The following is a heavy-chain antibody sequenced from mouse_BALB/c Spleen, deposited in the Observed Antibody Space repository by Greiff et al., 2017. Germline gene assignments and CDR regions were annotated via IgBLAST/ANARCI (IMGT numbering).Heavy chain of an antibody. CDR3: TRCKGYAMDY. D-gene: IGHD1-3*01. CDR2: INPSNGGT. CDR1: GYTFTSYY. V-gene: IGHV1S81*02. Sequence: QVQLQQSGADLVKPGASVKLSCKASGYTFTSYYMYWVKQRPGQGLEWIGEINPSNGGTNFNEKFKSKATLTVDKSSSTAYMQLSSLTSEDSAVYYCTRCKGYAMDYWGQGTSVTVSS. J-gene: IGHJ4*01.